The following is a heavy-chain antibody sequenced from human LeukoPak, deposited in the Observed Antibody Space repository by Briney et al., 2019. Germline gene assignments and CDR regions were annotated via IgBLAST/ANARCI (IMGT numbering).Heavy chain of an antibody. CDR2: ISSSSSYI. CDR1: GLTFSSYS. Sequence: PGGSLRLSCAASGLTFSSYSMNWVRQAPGKGLEWVSSISSSSSYIYYADSVKGRFTISRDNAKNSLYLQMNSLRAEDTAVYYCARDPPSRIAAAGTEDFDYWGQGTLVTVSS. V-gene: IGHV3-21*01. J-gene: IGHJ4*02. D-gene: IGHD6-13*01. CDR3: ARDPPSRIAAAGTEDFDY.